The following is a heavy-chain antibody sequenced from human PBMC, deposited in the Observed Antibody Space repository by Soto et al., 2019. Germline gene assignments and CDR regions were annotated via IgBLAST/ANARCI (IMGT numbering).Heavy chain of an antibody. J-gene: IGHJ6*02. D-gene: IGHD3-16*01. CDR1: GGSISSGGYY. V-gene: IGHV4-31*03. CDR2: IYYSGST. CDR3: ARDDEGVGGMDV. Sequence: QVQLQESGPGLVKPSQTLSPTCTVSGGSISSGGYYWSWIRQHPGKGLEWIGYIYYSGSTYYNPSLKSRVTITVDTSKNQFSLKLSSVTAADTAVYYCARDDEGVGGMDVWGQGTTVTVSS.